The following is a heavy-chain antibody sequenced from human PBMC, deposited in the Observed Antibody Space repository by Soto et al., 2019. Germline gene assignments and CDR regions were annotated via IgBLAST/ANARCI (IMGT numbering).Heavy chain of an antibody. J-gene: IGHJ4*02. CDR1: GGSFSGYY. D-gene: IGHD1-26*01. CDR3: ARTSGSRKIDY. CDR2: INHSGST. V-gene: IGHV4-34*01. Sequence: SETLSLTCAVYGGSFSGYYWTWIRQPPGTGLEWIGEINHSGSTNYNPSLKSRVTISVDTSKNQFSLKLTSVTAADTAVYYCARTSGSRKIDYWGQGTLVTVSS.